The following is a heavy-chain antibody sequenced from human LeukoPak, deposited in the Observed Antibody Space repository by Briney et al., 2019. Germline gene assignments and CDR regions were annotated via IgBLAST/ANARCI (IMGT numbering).Heavy chain of an antibody. CDR3: ARDVHYYGSGRVPIDY. CDR1: GFTFSDYY. J-gene: IGHJ4*02. D-gene: IGHD3-10*01. CDR2: ISSSGSTI. V-gene: IGHV3-11*01. Sequence: GGSLRLSCAASGFTFSDYYMSWIRQAPGKGLEWVSYISSSGSTIYYADSVKGRFTISRDNAKNSLYLQMNSLRAEDTAVYYCARDVHYYGSGRVPIDYWGQGTLVTVSS.